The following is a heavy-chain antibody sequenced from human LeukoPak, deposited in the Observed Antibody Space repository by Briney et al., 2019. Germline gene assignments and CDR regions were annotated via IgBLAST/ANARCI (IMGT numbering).Heavy chain of an antibody. D-gene: IGHD2-2*02. CDR3: ARGVVPAAIRYYYYYMDV. CDR2: MSGRGVST. CDR1: GFAFTNYA. J-gene: IGHJ6*03. Sequence: GGSLRLSCAASGFAFTNYAMSWVRQAPGKGLEWVSGMSGRGVSTYYADSVKGRFTIPRDNSKNTLYLQMNSLRAEDTAVYYCARGVVPAAIRYYYYYMDVWGKGTTVTVSS. V-gene: IGHV3-23*01.